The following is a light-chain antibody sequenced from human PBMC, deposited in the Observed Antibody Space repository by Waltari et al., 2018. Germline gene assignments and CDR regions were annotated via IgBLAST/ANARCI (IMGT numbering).Light chain of an antibody. CDR1: SSNIGSNF. V-gene: IGLV1-47*01. Sequence: QSVLTQPPSASGTPGQRATISCSGRSSNIGSNFVYWYQQLPGTAPKLLIYRKNQRPSGVPDRFSGSKSGTSASLAISGLRSEDEADYYCATWDDRLSAWVFGGGTKLTVL. CDR3: ATWDDRLSAWV. J-gene: IGLJ3*02. CDR2: RKN.